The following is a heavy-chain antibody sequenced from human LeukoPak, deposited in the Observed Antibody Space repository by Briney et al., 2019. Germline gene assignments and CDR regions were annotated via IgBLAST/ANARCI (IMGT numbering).Heavy chain of an antibody. Sequence: GGSLRLSCAASGFTFPNYWMSWVRQAPGKGLEWVANISQDGSEKFYVESVKGRFTVSRDNDKSSLFLQMNSLRGEDKAVYFCAGVGGSWELILWGQGTVVTVS. J-gene: IGHJ4*02. D-gene: IGHD2-15*01. CDR2: ISQDGSEK. V-gene: IGHV3-7*01. CDR1: GFTFPNYW. CDR3: AGVGGSWELIL.